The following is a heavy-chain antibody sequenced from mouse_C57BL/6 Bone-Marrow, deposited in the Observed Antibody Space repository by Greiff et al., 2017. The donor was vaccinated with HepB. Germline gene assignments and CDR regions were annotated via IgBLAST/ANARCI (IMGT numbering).Heavy chain of an antibody. CDR2: IDPETGGT. V-gene: IGHV1-15*01. J-gene: IGHJ2*01. D-gene: IGHD1-1*01. CDR1: GYTFTDYE. Sequence: QVQLQQSGAELVRPGASVTLSCKASGYTFTDYEMHWVKQTPVHGLEWIGAIDPETGGTAYNQKFKGKAILTADKSSSTAYMELRSLTSEDSAVYYSTRRGITTVVAPFDYWGQGTTLTVSS. CDR3: TRRGITTVVAPFDY.